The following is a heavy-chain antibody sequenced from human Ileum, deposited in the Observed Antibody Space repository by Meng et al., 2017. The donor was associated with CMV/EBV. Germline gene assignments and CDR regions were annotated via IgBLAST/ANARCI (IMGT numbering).Heavy chain of an antibody. CDR1: GGSISSYY. D-gene: IGHD3-22*01. Sequence: VQLLESGPGLVKPSETLSLTCTVSGGSISSYYWSWIRQPPGKGLEWIGYIYYSGSTNYNPSLKSRVTISVDTSKNQFSLKLSSVTAADTAVYYCARGMIHFDYWGQGTLVTVSS. J-gene: IGHJ4*02. V-gene: IGHV4-59*01. CDR2: IYYSGST. CDR3: ARGMIHFDY.